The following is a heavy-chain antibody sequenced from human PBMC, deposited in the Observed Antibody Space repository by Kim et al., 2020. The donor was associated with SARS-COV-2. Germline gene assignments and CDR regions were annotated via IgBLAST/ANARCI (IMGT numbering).Heavy chain of an antibody. D-gene: IGHD3-22*01. J-gene: IGHJ2*01. CDR3: ARDCDTSGNYWFFDL. Sequence: GSVKGRFTVSRDTSTNTLYLQMSSLGVEDTAVYYCARDCDTSGNYWFFDLWGRGTLVTVSS. V-gene: IGHV3-30*07.